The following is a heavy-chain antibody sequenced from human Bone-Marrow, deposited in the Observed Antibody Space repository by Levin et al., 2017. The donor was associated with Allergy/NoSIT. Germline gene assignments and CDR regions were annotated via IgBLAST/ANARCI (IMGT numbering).Heavy chain of an antibody. CDR2: INPNGGGT. D-gene: IGHD4-11*01. J-gene: IGHJ3*01. CDR3: ARESSTVTGSSFDL. Sequence: ASVKVSCKASGYTFIDYYIHWVRQAPGQGLEWLGWINPNGGGTNYVQKLWGRVTMTRDTSISTVYMELSGVRSDDPAVYYCARESSTVTGSSFDLWGQGTMVSVSS. CDR1: GYTFIDYY. V-gene: IGHV1-2*02.